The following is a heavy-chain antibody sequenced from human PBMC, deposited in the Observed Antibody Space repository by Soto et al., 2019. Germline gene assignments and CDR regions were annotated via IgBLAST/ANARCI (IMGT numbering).Heavy chain of an antibody. CDR3: ARYDSSGYYWPYYYYGMDV. D-gene: IGHD3-22*01. V-gene: IGHV3-21*01. Sequence: EVQLVESGGGLVKPGGSLRLSCAASGFTFSTYSMNWVRQAPGKGLEWVSSISDSSSYTYYADSVKGRFTISRDNAKNSLYLQMNSLRAEDTAVYYCARYDSSGYYWPYYYYGMDVWGQGTTVTVSS. J-gene: IGHJ6*02. CDR2: ISDSSSYT. CDR1: GFTFSTYS.